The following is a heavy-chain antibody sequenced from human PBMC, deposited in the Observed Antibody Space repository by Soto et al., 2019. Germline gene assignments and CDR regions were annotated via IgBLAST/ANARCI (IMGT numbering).Heavy chain of an antibody. D-gene: IGHD3-3*01. CDR3: ARDLRFLEWWGGPSYMDV. V-gene: IGHV3-48*01. Sequence: PGGSLRLSCAASGFTFSSYSMNWVRQAPGKGLEWVSYISSSSSTIYYADSVKGRFTISRDNAKNSLYLQMNSLRAEDTAVYYCARDLRFLEWWGGPSYMDVWGKGTTVTVSS. CDR2: ISSSSSTI. J-gene: IGHJ6*03. CDR1: GFTFSSYS.